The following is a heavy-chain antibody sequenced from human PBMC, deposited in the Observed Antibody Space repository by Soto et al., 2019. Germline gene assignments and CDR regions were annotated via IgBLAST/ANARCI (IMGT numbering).Heavy chain of an antibody. CDR2: INPNSGGT. D-gene: IGHD6-13*01. Sequence: ASVKVSCKASGYTFIAYFIHWVRQAPGQGLEWMGWINPNSGGTSYAQKFQGRVTMTRDTSIRTAYMELSRLRSDDTAVFYCAKIAAVGDFDFWGQGTQVTVSS. V-gene: IGHV1-2*02. CDR1: GYTFIAYF. CDR3: AKIAAVGDFDF. J-gene: IGHJ5*01.